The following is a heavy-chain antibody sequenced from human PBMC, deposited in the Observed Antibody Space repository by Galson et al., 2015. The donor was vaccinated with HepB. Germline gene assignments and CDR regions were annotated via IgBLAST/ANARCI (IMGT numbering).Heavy chain of an antibody. CDR3: ARARYNRNY. D-gene: IGHD1-14*01. V-gene: IGHV1-18*01. Sequence: SVKVSCKASGYDFNKYGLSWVRQAPGQGLEWMGWVSDYDGSANYAPKFQGRVTMTTDTSTSTAYMELRSLRSDDTAVYYCARARYNRNYWGQGTLVTVSS. J-gene: IGHJ4*02. CDR2: VSDYDGSA. CDR1: GYDFNKYG.